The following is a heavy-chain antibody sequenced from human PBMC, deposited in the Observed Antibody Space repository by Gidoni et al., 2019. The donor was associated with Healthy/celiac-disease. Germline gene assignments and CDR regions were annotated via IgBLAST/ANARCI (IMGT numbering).Heavy chain of an antibody. CDR3: ARDPEYYDFWSGYYTGGDDAFDI. Sequence: EVQLVESGGGLVQPGGSLRLSSAASGFPFSSYSLNWVRQAPGKGLEWVSYTSSSSSTIYYADSVKGRFTISRDNAKNSLYLQMNSLRDEDTAVYYCARDPEYYDFWSGYYTGGDDAFDIWGQGTMVTVSS. CDR1: GFPFSSYS. V-gene: IGHV3-48*02. CDR2: TSSSSSTI. J-gene: IGHJ3*02. D-gene: IGHD3-3*01.